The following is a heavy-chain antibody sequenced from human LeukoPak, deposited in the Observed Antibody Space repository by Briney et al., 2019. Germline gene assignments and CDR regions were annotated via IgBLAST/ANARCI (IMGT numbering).Heavy chain of an antibody. V-gene: IGHV3-9*03. CDR1: GFTFDDYA. D-gene: IGHD6-19*01. CDR3: AKEGGSGWPLEAFDI. J-gene: IGHJ3*02. CDR2: ISWNSGSI. Sequence: GGSLRLSCAASGFTFDDYAMHWVRQAPGKGLEWVSGISWNSGSIGYADSVKGRFTISRDNAKNSLYLQMNSLRAEHMALYYCAKEGGSGWPLEAFDIWGQGTMVTVSS.